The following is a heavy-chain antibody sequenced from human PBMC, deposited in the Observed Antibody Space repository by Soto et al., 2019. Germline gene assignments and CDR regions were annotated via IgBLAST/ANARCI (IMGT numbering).Heavy chain of an antibody. CDR2: ISGSGGST. V-gene: IGHV3-23*01. J-gene: IGHJ4*02. Sequence: GGSLRLSCAASGFTFSSYAMSWVRQAPGKGLEWVSAISGSGGSTYYADSVKGRFTISRDNSKNTLYLQMNSLRAEDTAVYYCAKDSYYYDSSGYYYFDYWDQGTLVTVSS. D-gene: IGHD3-22*01. CDR1: GFTFSSYA. CDR3: AKDSYYYDSSGYYYFDY.